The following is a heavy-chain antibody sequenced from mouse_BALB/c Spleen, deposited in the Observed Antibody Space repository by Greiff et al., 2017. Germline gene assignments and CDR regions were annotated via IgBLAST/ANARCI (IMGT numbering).Heavy chain of an antibody. V-gene: IGHV1-62-2*01. CDR1: GYTFTEYI. Sequence: RVKPGASVKLSCKASGYTFTEYIIHWVKQRSGQGLEWIGWFYPGSGSIKYNEKFKDKATLTADKSSSTVYMELSRLTSEDSAVYFCARHEEDGNLFAYWGQGTLVTVSA. D-gene: IGHD2-1*01. J-gene: IGHJ3*01. CDR2: FYPGSGSI. CDR3: ARHEEDGNLFAY.